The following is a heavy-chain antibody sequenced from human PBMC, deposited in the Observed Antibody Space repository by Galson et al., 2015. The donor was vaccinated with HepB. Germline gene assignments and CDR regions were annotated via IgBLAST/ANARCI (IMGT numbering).Heavy chain of an antibody. CDR1: GITLGTYA. D-gene: IGHD2-15*01. CDR3: ARYPRAGFDY. J-gene: IGHJ4*02. Sequence: SLRLSCAASGITLGTYAMHWVRQAPGKGLEWVSGISGSGTSTYYADSVKGRFTISSANSKNTAFLQMNSLRVEDTAMYYCARYPRAGFDYWGQGTLVTVSS. V-gene: IGHV3-23*01. CDR2: ISGSGTST.